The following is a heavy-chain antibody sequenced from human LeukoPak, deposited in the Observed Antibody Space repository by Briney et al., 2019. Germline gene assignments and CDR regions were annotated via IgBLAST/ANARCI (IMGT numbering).Heavy chain of an antibody. J-gene: IGHJ4*02. CDR3: ARYSRNDDYILDY. Sequence: SETLSLTCTVSGASLNIKYWSWIRQPPGKGLEWIGYIYYSGSTNYNPSLKSRVTMSVDTSMNQFSLKVSSLAAADTAVYYCARYSRNDDYILDYWGQGILVTVSS. CDR2: IYYSGST. CDR1: GASLNIKY. D-gene: IGHD4-17*01. V-gene: IGHV4-59*01.